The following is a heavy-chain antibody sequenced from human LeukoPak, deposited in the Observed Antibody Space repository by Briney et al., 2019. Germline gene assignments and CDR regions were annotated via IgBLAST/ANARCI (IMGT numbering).Heavy chain of an antibody. CDR3: TRDWALWGLDP. D-gene: IGHD3-16*01. CDR1: GFTFSSYE. Sequence: GGSLRLSCAASGFTFSSYEMNWVRQAPGKGLEWVSYITNSGGTTYYADSVKGRFTISRDDAKNSLYLQMNSLRAEDTAVYYCTRDWALWGLDPWGQGTLVTVSS. J-gene: IGHJ5*02. V-gene: IGHV3-48*03. CDR2: ITNSGGTT.